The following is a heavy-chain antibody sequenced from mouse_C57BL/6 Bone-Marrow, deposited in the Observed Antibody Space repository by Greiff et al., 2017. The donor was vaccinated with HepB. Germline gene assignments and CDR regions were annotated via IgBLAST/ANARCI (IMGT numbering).Heavy chain of an antibody. CDR3: AREDYYGSRGWFAY. J-gene: IGHJ3*01. D-gene: IGHD1-1*01. Sequence: PLHHPFSYLFNPVSSVKLSCKASGYTFTSYWMHWVKQRPGRGLEWIGRIDPNSGGTKYNEKFKSKATLTVDKPSSTAYMQLSSLTSEDSAVYYCAREDYYGSRGWFAYWGQGTLVTVSA. V-gene: IGHV1-72*01. CDR1: GYTFTSYW. CDR2: IDPNSGGT.